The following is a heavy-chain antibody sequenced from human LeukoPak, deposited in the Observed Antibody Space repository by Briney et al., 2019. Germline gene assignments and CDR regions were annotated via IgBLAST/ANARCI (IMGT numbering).Heavy chain of an antibody. CDR3: ATETNGRHYDY. D-gene: IGHD1-14*01. Sequence: GGSLRLSCTTSGLTFSTSGFNWVRQAPGKGLEWVASIGPTGFDRYHADSIRGRFTISRDNANNFLYLQMDSLRAEDTAVYYCATETNGRHYDYWGQGTLLTVSS. CDR1: GLTFSTSG. CDR2: IGPTGFDR. J-gene: IGHJ4*02. V-gene: IGHV3-21*06.